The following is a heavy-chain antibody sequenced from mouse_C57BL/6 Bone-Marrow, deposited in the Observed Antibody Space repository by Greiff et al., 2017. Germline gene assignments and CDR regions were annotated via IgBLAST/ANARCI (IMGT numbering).Heavy chain of an antibody. CDR2: IYPGSGNT. CDR1: GYTFTDYY. D-gene: IGHD2-5*01. J-gene: IGHJ2*01. Sequence: QVQLQQSGAELVRPGASVKLSCKASGYTFTDYYINWVKQRPGQGLEWIARIYPGSGNTYYNEKLKGKATLTAEKSSSTAYMQLSSLTSEDSAVYFCAREGSNYDYCGQGTTLTVSS. V-gene: IGHV1-76*01. CDR3: AREGSNYDY.